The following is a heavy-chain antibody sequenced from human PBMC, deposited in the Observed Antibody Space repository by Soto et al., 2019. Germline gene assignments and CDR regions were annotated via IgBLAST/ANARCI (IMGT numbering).Heavy chain of an antibody. J-gene: IGHJ6*03. CDR2: IDDSGST. D-gene: IGHD6-13*01. CDR1: GGSFSDYY. V-gene: IGHV4-34*01. CDR3: ARPTRTWYSHYYYYMDV. Sequence: QVQLQQWGAGLLKPSETLSLTCAVYGGSFSDYYWTWLRQPPGKGLEWIGDIDDSGSTNYNPSLKSRVTISVDTSKNQFSLKLSSVTAADTAVYYCARPTRTWYSHYYYYMDVWGKGTTVTVSS.